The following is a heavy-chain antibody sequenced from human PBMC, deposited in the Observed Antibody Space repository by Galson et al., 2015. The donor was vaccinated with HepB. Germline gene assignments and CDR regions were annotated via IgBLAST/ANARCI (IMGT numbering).Heavy chain of an antibody. J-gene: IGHJ4*02. CDR1: GFTFSNAW. CDR3: TTTAEVGSTLAAAGPHFDY. CDR2: IKSKTDGGTT. Sequence: SLRLSCAASGFTFSNAWMSWVRQAPGKGLEWVGRIKSKTDGGTTDYAAPVKGRFTISRDDSKNTLYLQMNSLKTEDTAVYYCTTTAEVGSTLAAAGPHFDYWGQGTLVTVSS. V-gene: IGHV3-15*01. D-gene: IGHD6-13*01.